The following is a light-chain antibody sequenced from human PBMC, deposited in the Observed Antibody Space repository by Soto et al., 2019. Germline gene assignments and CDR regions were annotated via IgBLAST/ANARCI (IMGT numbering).Light chain of an antibody. J-gene: IGLJ1*01. V-gene: IGLV2-14*01. CDR2: EVS. CDR3: SSYTSSSTRV. CDR1: SSDVGGYNY. Sequence: QSVLTQAPSVSGSPGQSITISCTGTSSDVGGYNYVSWYQQHPGKAPKLMIYEVSNRPSGVSNRFSGSKSGNTASLTISGLQAEDEADYYCSSYTSSSTRVFGTGTKVTVL.